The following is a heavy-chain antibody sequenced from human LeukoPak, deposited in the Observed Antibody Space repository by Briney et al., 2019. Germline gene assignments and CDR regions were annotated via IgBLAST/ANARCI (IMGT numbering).Heavy chain of an antibody. Sequence: GGSLRLSCAASGFTFSNHWMHWVRQAPGKGLVWVSRINSDGNSTSYADSVKGRFTISRDNAKNTLYLQMNSLRAEDTAVYYCARRRYCSSTNCYGDWFDSWGQGTLVTVSS. D-gene: IGHD2-2*01. CDR1: GFTFSNHW. J-gene: IGHJ5*01. V-gene: IGHV3-74*01. CDR2: INSDGNST. CDR3: ARRRYCSSTNCYGDWFDS.